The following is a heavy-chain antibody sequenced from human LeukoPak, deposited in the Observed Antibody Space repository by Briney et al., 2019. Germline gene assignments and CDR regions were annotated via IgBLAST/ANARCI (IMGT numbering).Heavy chain of an antibody. CDR2: IYYSGST. Sequence: PSETLSLTCTVSGGSISSSSYYWGWIRQPPGKGLEWIGSIYYSGSTYYNPSLKSRVTISVDTSKNQFSLKLSSVTAADTAVYYCARDNAANKHLYYYGMDVWGQGTTVTVSS. V-gene: IGHV4-39*07. CDR3: ARDNAANKHLYYYGMDV. CDR1: GGSISSSSYY. J-gene: IGHJ6*02. D-gene: IGHD2-15*01.